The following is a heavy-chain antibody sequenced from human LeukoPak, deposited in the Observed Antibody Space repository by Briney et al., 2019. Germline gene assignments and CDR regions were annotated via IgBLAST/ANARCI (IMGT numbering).Heavy chain of an antibody. CDR1: GFTFSDYY. Sequence: GGSLRLSCAASGFTFSDYYMSWIRQAPGKGLEWVSYISSSGSTICYADSVKGRFTISRDNAKNSLYLQMNSLRAEDTAVYYCARALSGATMIFDYWGQGTLVTVSS. CDR3: ARALSGATMIFDY. J-gene: IGHJ4*02. CDR2: ISSSGSTI. D-gene: IGHD1-26*01. V-gene: IGHV3-11*01.